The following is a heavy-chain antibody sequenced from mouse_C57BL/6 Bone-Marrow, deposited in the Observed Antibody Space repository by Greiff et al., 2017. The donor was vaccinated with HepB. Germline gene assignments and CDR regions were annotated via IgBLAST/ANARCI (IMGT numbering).Heavy chain of an antibody. V-gene: IGHV5-17*01. D-gene: IGHD2-4*01. J-gene: IGHJ4*01. CDR2: ISSGSSTI. CDR1: GFTFSDYG. Sequence: EVQLVESGGGLVKPGGSLKLSCAASGFTFSDYGIHWVRQAPEKGLEWVAYISSGSSTIYYADTVKGRFTISRDNAKNTLFLQMTSLRSEDTAMYYCARDRGLRRSHAMDYWGQGTSVTVSS. CDR3: ARDRGLRRSHAMDY.